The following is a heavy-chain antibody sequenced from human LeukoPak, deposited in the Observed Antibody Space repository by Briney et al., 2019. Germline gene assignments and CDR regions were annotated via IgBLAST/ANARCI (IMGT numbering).Heavy chain of an antibody. CDR2: INHSGST. CDR3: ARGRGITMIVVVTHFDY. V-gene: IGHV4-34*01. Sequence: ETLSLTCAXYGGSFSGYYWSWIRQPPGKGLEWIGEINHSGSTNYNPSLKSRVTISVDTSKNQFSLKLSSVTAADTAVYYCARGRGITMIVVVTHFDYWGQGTLVTVSS. D-gene: IGHD3-22*01. CDR1: GGSFSGYY. J-gene: IGHJ4*02.